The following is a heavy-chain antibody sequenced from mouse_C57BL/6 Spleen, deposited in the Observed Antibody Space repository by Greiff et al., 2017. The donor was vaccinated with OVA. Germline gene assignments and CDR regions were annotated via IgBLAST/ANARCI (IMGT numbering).Heavy chain of an antibody. J-gene: IGHJ4*01. Sequence: VQLQQSGAELVRPGASVKLSCKASGYTFTDYYINWVKQRPGQGLEWIARIYPGSGNTYYNEKFKGKATLTAEKSSSTAYMQLSSLTSEDSAVYFCARENYGSRGDYAMDYWGQGTSVTVSS. CDR2: IYPGSGNT. CDR1: GYTFTDYY. V-gene: IGHV1-76*01. D-gene: IGHD1-1*01. CDR3: ARENYGSRGDYAMDY.